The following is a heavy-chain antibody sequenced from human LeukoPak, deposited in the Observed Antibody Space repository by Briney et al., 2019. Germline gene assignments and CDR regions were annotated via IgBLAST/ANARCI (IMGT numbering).Heavy chain of an antibody. Sequence: GASVKVSCKASGYTFTSYGISWVRQAPGQGLEWMGWISTYNDNTKYAQKFQGRVTMTTDTSTSTAYMELRSLRSDDTAVYYCARLGYASTWSWFDPWGQGTLVTVSS. CDR2: ISTYNDNT. J-gene: IGHJ5*02. D-gene: IGHD6-13*01. CDR3: ARLGYASTWSWFDP. CDR1: GYTFTSYG. V-gene: IGHV1-18*01.